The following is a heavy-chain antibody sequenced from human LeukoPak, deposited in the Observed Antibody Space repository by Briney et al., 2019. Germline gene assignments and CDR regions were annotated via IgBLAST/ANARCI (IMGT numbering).Heavy chain of an antibody. CDR2: MFPNGRQE. CDR3: AKDMGIGSTMPTYYYGLDV. CDR1: GFTFSTYH. D-gene: IGHD2-15*01. V-gene: IGHV3-7*03. Sequence: GGSLRLSCAASGFTFSTYHMSWVRQAPGKGLECVAHMFPNGRQESCVDSVKGRFTVSRDNAKNFLYLQMNSLGAEDTALYYCAKDMGIGSTMPTYYYGLDVWGRGTTVTVSS. J-gene: IGHJ6*02.